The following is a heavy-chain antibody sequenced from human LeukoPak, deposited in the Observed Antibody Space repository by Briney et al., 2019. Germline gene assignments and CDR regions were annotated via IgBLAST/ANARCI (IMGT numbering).Heavy chain of an antibody. CDR3: ATTVGNYYYYMDV. J-gene: IGHJ6*03. V-gene: IGHV3-48*01. CDR1: GFTFSSYN. CDR2: ISGSSTII. D-gene: IGHD4-11*01. Sequence: PGGSLRLSCAASGFTFSSYNMNWVRQAPGKGLEWVAYISGSSTIIYYADSVKGRFTISRDNSKNTLYLQMNSLRAEDTAVYYCATTVGNYYYYMDVWGKGTTVTVSS.